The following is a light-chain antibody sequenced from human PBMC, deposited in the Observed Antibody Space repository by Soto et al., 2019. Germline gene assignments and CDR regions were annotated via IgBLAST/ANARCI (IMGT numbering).Light chain of an antibody. Sequence: EIVLTQSPVTLSLSPGERATLSCSASQRVSSGNLAWYQQKPGLAPRLLIFGATSRAAGIPDRFSGSGSGTDFTLTISRLEHEDFAVYSCHQYGSPPPWTFGQGTRVEIK. CDR1: QRVSSGN. CDR2: GAT. J-gene: IGKJ1*01. CDR3: HQYGSPPPWT. V-gene: IGKV3-20*01.